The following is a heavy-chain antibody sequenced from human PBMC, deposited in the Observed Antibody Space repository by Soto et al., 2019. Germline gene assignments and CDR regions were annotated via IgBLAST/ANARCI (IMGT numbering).Heavy chain of an antibody. CDR3: ARAKPFHYDSSGYGYFDY. CDR2: INPSGGST. CDR1: GYTFTSYY. V-gene: IGHV1-46*01. D-gene: IGHD3-22*01. J-gene: IGHJ4*02. Sequence: ASVKVSCKASGYTFTSYYMHWVRQAPGQGLEWMGIINPSGGSTSYAQKFQGRVTMTRDTSTSTVYMELSSLRSEDTAVYYCARAKPFHYDSSGYGYFDYWGQGTLVTVSS.